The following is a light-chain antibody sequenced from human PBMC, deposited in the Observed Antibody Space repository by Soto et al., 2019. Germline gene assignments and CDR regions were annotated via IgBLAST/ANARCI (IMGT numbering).Light chain of an antibody. CDR2: EVS. J-gene: IGLJ1*01. V-gene: IGLV2-14*01. Sequence: QSALPHPASVSASPGQSTTPSCSRASSDVGTYNDVSWYQQHPGTAHKLINYEVSNRPLGVSNRFSGCKSDKTTYPTISRLQPEDESDYYCREYAGDGRYVFGTGTEVTVL. CDR1: SSDVGTYND. CDR3: REYAGDGRYV.